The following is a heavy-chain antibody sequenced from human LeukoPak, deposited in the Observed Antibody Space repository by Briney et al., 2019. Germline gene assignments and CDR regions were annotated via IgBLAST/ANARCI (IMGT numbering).Heavy chain of an antibody. D-gene: IGHD5-18*01. CDR3: AKDGDTAMVS. J-gene: IGHJ4*02. CDR2: ISYDGSNK. CDR1: GFTFSSYG. V-gene: IGHV3-30*18. Sequence: GGSLRLSCAASGFTFSSYGMHWVRQAPGKGREWVAVISYDGSNKYYADSVKGRFTISRDNSKDTLYLQMNSLRAEDTAVYYCAKDGDTAMVSWGQGTLVTVSS.